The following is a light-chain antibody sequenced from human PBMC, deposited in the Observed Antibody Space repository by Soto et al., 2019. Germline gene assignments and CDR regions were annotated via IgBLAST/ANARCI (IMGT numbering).Light chain of an antibody. V-gene: IGKV3-20*01. CDR2: GAS. CDR1: QSVSSN. J-gene: IGKJ1*01. CDR3: QQYGSSPRT. Sequence: EIVLTHSPATLSVSPGERATLSCRSSQSVSSNLAWYQQKPGQAPRLLILGASSRGTGIPDRFTGSGSGTDFTLTVGRLEPEDFALYYCQQYGSSPRTFGQGTKVDIK.